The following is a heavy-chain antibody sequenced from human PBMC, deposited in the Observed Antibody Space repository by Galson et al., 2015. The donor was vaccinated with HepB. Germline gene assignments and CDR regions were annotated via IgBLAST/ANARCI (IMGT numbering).Heavy chain of an antibody. V-gene: IGHV2-70*17. CDR3: ARISGQYGWGKSYFDY. CDR2: IDWDDDD. J-gene: IGHJ4*02. Sequence: PALVKPTQTLTLTCTFPGFSLTTSGMCVSWIRQPPGKALEWLARIDWDDDDFYTPSLETRLTISKDTSKNEVVLTMTNMDPVDTATYYCARISGQYGWGKSYFDYWGLGTLVTVSS. CDR1: GFSLTTSGMC. D-gene: IGHD3-10*01.